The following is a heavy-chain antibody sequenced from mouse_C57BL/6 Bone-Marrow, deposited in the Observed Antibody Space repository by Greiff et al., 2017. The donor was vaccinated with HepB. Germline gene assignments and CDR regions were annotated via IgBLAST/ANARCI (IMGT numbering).Heavy chain of an antibody. Sequence: QVQLKQSGAELARPGASVKLSCKASGYTFTSYGISWVKQRTGQGLEWIGEIYPRSGNTYYNEKFKGKATLTADKSSSTAYMELRSLTSEDSAVYFCARSGIYYEGYFDVWGTGTTVTVSS. J-gene: IGHJ1*03. CDR1: GYTFTSYG. CDR2: IYPRSGNT. V-gene: IGHV1-81*01. CDR3: ARSGIYYEGYFDV. D-gene: IGHD2-4*01.